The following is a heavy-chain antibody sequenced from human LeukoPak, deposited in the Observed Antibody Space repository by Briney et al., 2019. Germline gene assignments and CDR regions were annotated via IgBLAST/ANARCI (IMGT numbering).Heavy chain of an antibody. CDR1: GYTFTAYY. J-gene: IGHJ4*02. CDR2: INPNSGGT. V-gene: IGHV1-2*02. D-gene: IGHD6-6*01. Sequence: ASVKVSCKASGYTFTAYYLHWVRQAPGHVLEWMGWINPNSGGTNYAQKFQGRVTMTRDTSISTAYMELSRLRSDDTAVYYCARDLGFIAARAFHYWGQGTLVTVSS. CDR3: ARDLGFIAARAFHY.